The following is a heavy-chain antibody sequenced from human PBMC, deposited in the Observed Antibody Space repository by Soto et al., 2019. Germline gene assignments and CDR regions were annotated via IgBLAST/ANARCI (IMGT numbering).Heavy chain of an antibody. CDR2: INPSGGST. D-gene: IGHD3-9*01. CDR1: GYTFTSYY. Sequence: QVQLVQSGAEVKKPGASVKVSCKASGYTFTSYYMHWVRQAPGQGLEWMGIINPSGGSTSYAQKFQGRVTMTRDTSTSTVYMELSSLRSEDTAVYYCAGGNTYYDILTGYSNWFDPWGQGTLVTVSS. CDR3: AGGNTYYDILTGYSNWFDP. V-gene: IGHV1-46*01. J-gene: IGHJ5*02.